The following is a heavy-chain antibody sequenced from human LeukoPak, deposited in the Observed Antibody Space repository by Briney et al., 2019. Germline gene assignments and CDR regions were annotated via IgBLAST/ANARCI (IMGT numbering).Heavy chain of an antibody. CDR2: INPNSGGT. D-gene: IGHD6-13*01. CDR1: GYTFTGYY. Sequence: GASVKVSCKASGYTFTGYYMHWVRQAPGQGLEWMGWINPNSGGTNYAQKFQGRVTMTRDTSISTAYMELNWLRSDDTAVYYCTRADSSSYFDYWGQGTLVTVSS. CDR3: TRADSSSYFDY. J-gene: IGHJ4*02. V-gene: IGHV1-2*02.